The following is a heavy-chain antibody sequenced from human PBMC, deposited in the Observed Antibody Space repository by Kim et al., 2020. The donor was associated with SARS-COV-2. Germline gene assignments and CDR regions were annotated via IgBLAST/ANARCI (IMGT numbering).Heavy chain of an antibody. J-gene: IGHJ4*02. D-gene: IGHD3-10*01. V-gene: IGHV6-1*01. CDR1: GDSVSSNSAA. Sequence: SQTLSLTCAISGDSVSSNSAAWNWIRQSPSRGLEWLGRTYYRSKWYNDYAVSVKSRITINPDTSKNQFSLQLNSVTPEDTAVYYCARDPLTIWFGESSPPYFDYWGQGTLVTVSS. CDR2: TYYRSKWYN. CDR3: ARDPLTIWFGESSPPYFDY.